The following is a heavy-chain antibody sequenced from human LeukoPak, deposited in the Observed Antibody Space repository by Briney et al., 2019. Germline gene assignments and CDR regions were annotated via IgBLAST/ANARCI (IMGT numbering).Heavy chain of an antibody. Sequence: SETLSLTCAVYGGSFRGYYWSWIRQPPGKGLEWIGEINHSGSTNYNPSLKSRVTISVDTSKNQFSLKLSSVTAADTAVYYCARRSPVVSGSSIDALRPAPSGEVDYWGQGTLVTVSS. D-gene: IGHD3-10*01. V-gene: IGHV4-34*01. CDR3: ARRSPVVSGSSIDALRPAPSGEVDY. J-gene: IGHJ4*02. CDR2: INHSGST. CDR1: GGSFRGYY.